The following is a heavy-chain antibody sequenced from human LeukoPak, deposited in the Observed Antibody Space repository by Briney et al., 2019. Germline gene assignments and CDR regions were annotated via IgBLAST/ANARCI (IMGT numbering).Heavy chain of an antibody. Sequence: GGSLRLSCAASGFTFSSYAMNWVRQAPGKGLEWVSAISGSGGSTYYADSVKGRFTISRDNSKNTLYLQMNSLRAEDTAVYYCAKSNVGRSYLGRDYYYYMDVWGKGTTVTVSS. D-gene: IGHD1-26*01. CDR1: GFTFSSYA. V-gene: IGHV3-23*01. CDR3: AKSNVGRSYLGRDYYYYMDV. CDR2: ISGSGGST. J-gene: IGHJ6*03.